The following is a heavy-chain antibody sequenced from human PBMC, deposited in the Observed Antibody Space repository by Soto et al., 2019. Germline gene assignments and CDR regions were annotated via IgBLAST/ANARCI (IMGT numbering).Heavy chain of an antibody. J-gene: IGHJ6*02. CDR2: IYYSGST. V-gene: IGHV4-59*01. CDR1: GDSISSYY. CDR3: ARAANYYYYGMYV. Sequence: QVQLQESGPGLVKPSETLSLTCSVSGDSISSYYWSWIRQPPGKGLEWIGYIYYSGSTNYNPSLKSRVALSVDTSKNHFSLKLSSVTAADTAVYYCARAANYYYYGMYVWGQGTTVTVSS.